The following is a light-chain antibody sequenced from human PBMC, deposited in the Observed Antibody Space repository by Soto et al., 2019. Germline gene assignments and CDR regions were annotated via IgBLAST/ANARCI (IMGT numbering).Light chain of an antibody. J-gene: IGKJ3*01. CDR2: GAS. Sequence: EIVMTQSPATLSVSPGERATLSCRASQSVSSNLAWYQQNPGQAPRLLIYGASTRATVIPARFSGSGSGTEFTLTISSLQSEDFAVYYCQQYSNWPITFGPGTNVDIK. CDR1: QSVSSN. CDR3: QQYSNWPIT. V-gene: IGKV3-15*01.